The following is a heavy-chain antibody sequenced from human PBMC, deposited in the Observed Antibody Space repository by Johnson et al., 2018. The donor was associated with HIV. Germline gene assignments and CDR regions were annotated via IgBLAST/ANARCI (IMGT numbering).Heavy chain of an antibody. CDR3: ARSRGPMRKDAFDI. D-gene: IGHD3-10*01. J-gene: IGHJ3*02. CDR2: ILFDGVYK. Sequence: QVQVVESGGGVVQPGRSQRLSCAASGFPFRDSAMHWVRQAPGKGMEWVAVILFDGVYKHYAESVKGRFTISRDNSKNTLYLEMGSLRVEDMAVYYCARSRGPMRKDAFDIWGQGTKVTVSA. V-gene: IGHV3-30*14. CDR1: GFPFRDSA.